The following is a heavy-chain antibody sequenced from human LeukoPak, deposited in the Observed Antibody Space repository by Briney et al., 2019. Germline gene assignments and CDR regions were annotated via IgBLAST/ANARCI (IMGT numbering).Heavy chain of an antibody. Sequence: ASVTVSCMTSGGTFISYAISWVRQAPGQGLEWMGGIIPIFGTANYAQKFQGRVTITTDESTSTAYMELSSLRSEDTAVYYCAGGYRGNRPFDNWGQGTLVTVSS. V-gene: IGHV1-69*05. CDR3: AGGYRGNRPFDN. CDR1: GGTFISYA. CDR2: IIPIFGTA. D-gene: IGHD4-23*01. J-gene: IGHJ4*02.